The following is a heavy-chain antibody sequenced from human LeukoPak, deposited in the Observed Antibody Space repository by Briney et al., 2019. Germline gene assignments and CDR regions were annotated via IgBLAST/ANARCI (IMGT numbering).Heavy chain of an antibody. D-gene: IGHD3-9*01. CDR3: ARVGQYYDILTGYFPGYYFDY. V-gene: IGHV3-11*04. CDR1: GFTFSDYY. CDR2: ISSSGSTI. Sequence: PGGSLRLSCAASGFTFSDYYMSWIRQAPGKGLEWVSYISSSGSTIYYADSVKGRFTISRDNAKNSLYLQMNSLRAEDTAVYYCARVGQYYDILTGYFPGYYFDYWGQGTLVTVSS. J-gene: IGHJ4*02.